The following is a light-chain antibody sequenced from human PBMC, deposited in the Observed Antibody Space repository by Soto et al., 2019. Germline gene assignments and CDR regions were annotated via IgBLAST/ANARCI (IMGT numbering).Light chain of an antibody. CDR2: SDN. J-gene: IGLJ2*01. Sequence: QAVVTQPPSASGTPGQRVSISCSGSSSNIGSNTVNWYQQLPGTAPKLLIFSDNQRPSGVPDRFSGSKSGTSAYLAISGLQSEDEADYYCATWDDSPNGPVFGGGTKHTVL. V-gene: IGLV1-44*01. CDR1: SSNIGSNT. CDR3: ATWDDSPNGPV.